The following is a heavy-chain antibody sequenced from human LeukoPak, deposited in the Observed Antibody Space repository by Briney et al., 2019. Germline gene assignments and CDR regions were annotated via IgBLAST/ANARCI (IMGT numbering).Heavy chain of an antibody. CDR3: ASHEIGTGDDY. V-gene: IGHV7-4-1*02. J-gene: IGHJ4*02. CDR2: INTNTGNP. CDR1: GYTFTSYA. Sequence: ASVKVSCKASGYTFTSYAMNWVRQAPGQGLEWVGWINTNTGNPTYAQGFTGRFVFSLDTSVSTAYLQISSLKAEDTAVYYCASHEIGTGDDYWGQGTLVTVSS. D-gene: IGHD7-27*01.